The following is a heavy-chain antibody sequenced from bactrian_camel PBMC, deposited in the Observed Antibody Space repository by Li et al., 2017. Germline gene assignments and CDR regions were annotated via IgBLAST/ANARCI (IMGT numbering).Heavy chain of an antibody. CDR2: IRNDGTP. Sequence: VQLVESGGGLVQPGGFLRLSCAADESDFSANLMSWVRQAPGKEVEWVSSIRNDGTPYVAASVKDRFSTSRDIAKKTMYLQMNNLKVEDTGLYLCYAEGGPRDQGTQVTVS. V-gene: IGHV3S10*01. CDR1: ESDFSANL. J-gene: IGHJ4*01. CDR3: YAEGGP.